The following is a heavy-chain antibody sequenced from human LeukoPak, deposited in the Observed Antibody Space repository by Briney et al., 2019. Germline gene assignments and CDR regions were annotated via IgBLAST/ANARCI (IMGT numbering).Heavy chain of an antibody. V-gene: IGHV1-8*01. J-gene: IGHJ6*03. D-gene: IGHD6-13*01. CDR1: GYTFTSYD. Sequence: GASVKVSCKASGYTFTSYDINWVRQATGLGPEWMGWMNPNSGNTGYAQKFQGRVTMTRNTSISTAYLELSSLTSEDTAVYYCAREGPGRVSYYMDVWGKGTTVTVSS. CDR3: AREGPGRVSYYMDV. CDR2: MNPNSGNT.